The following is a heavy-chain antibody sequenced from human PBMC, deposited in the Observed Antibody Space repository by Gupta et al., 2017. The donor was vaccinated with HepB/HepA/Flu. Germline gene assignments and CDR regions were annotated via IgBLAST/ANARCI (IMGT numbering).Heavy chain of an antibody. V-gene: IGHV3-48*03. CDR3: AGLYFPAAY. CDR2: ISSTGSSI. CDR1: GFAFSASE. J-gene: IGHJ4*02. D-gene: IGHD3-9*01. Sequence: DVQPVQSGGAWVQPGGSLRLSCQASGFAFSASEMTWVRQAPGKGLEWISYISSTGSSIFYADSMKARFNISSDNSKSSLNLNMNSLRAEDTALYYCAGLYFPAAYWGQGTLVTVSS.